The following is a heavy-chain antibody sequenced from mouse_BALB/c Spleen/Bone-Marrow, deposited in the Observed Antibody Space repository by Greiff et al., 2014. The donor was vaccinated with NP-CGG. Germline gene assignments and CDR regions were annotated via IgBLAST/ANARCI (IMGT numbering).Heavy chain of an antibody. CDR3: ARFAGTPYTMDY. J-gene: IGHJ4*01. CDR2: IHYSGTT. CDR1: GYSITSYYS. Sequence: EVQLQQSGPDLVKPSQSLSLTCTVTGYSITSYYSWHWIRQFPGNKLEWMAYIHYSGTTVYNPSLKSRISITRDTSNNQFFLQLNSVTTEDTATYYCARFAGTPYTMDYWGQGTSVTVSS. V-gene: IGHV3-1*02. D-gene: IGHD4-1*01.